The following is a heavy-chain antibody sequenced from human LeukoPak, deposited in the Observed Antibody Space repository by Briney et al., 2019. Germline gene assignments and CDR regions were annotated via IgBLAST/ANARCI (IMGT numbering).Heavy chain of an antibody. Sequence: GSLRLSCAASGFTFSSYAMHWVRQAPGKGLEWVAVISYDGSNKYYADSVKGRFTISRDNSKNTLYLQMNSLRAEDTAVYYCARARGYGGYPSDYFDYWGQGTLVTVSS. V-gene: IGHV3-30*04. CDR3: ARARGYGGYPSDYFDY. J-gene: IGHJ4*02. CDR2: ISYDGSNK. CDR1: GFTFSSYA. D-gene: IGHD5-12*01.